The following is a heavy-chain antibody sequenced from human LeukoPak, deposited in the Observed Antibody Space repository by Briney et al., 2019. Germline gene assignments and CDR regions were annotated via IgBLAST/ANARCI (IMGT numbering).Heavy chain of an antibody. D-gene: IGHD2-2*01. J-gene: IGHJ5*02. CDR3: ARSPQHYCSSTSCYLPGWFDP. CDR2: ISSSSSTI. V-gene: IGHV3-48*02. Sequence: GGSLRLSCAASEFTFSSYSMNWVRQAPGKGLEWVSYISSSSSTIYYADSVKGRFTISRDNAKNSLYLQMNSLRDEDTAVYYCARSPQHYCSSTSCYLPGWFDPWGQGTLVTVSS. CDR1: EFTFSSYS.